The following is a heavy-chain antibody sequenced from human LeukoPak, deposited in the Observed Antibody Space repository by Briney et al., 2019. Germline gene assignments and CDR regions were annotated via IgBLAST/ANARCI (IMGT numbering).Heavy chain of an antibody. CDR3: ARDRDPSSPYDAFDI. V-gene: IGHV1-2*02. D-gene: IGHD3-10*01. J-gene: IGHJ3*02. CDR1: GYTFTGYY. CDR2: INPNNGGT. Sequence: ASVKVSCKASGYTFTGYYMHWVRQAPGQGLEWMGWINPNNGGTNYAQKFQGRVTMTRDTSISTAYMELSRLRSDDTAVYYCARDRDPSSPYDAFDIWGQGTMVTVSS.